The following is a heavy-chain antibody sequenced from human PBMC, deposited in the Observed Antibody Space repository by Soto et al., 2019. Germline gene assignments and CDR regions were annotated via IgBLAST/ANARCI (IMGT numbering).Heavy chain of an antibody. J-gene: IGHJ6*02. Sequence: ASVKVSCKASGYTFTSYGISWVRQAPGQGLEWMGWISAYNGNTNYAQKLQGRVTMTTDTSTSTAYMELRSLRSDDTAVYYCARTIFGVVITLRDYYGMDVWGQGTTVTVSS. D-gene: IGHD3-3*01. CDR1: GYTFTSYG. CDR3: ARTIFGVVITLRDYYGMDV. V-gene: IGHV1-18*01. CDR2: ISAYNGNT.